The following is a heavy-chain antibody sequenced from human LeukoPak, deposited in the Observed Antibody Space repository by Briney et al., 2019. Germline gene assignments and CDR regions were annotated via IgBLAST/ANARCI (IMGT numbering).Heavy chain of an antibody. Sequence: GGSLRLSCAASGFTFSSYEMNWVRQAPGKGLEWVSYISSSGSTIYYADSVKGRFTISRDNAKNSLYLQMNSLRAEDTAVYYCARAPKASSGWHIYDYWGQGTLVTVSS. D-gene: IGHD6-19*01. CDR2: ISSSGSTI. CDR1: GFTFSSYE. J-gene: IGHJ4*02. V-gene: IGHV3-48*03. CDR3: ARAPKASSGWHIYDY.